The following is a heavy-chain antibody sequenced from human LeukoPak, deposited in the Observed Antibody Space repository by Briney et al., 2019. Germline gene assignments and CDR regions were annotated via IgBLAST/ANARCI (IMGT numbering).Heavy chain of an antibody. Sequence: GGSLRLSCAASGFTFSSYALSWVRQAPGKGLEWVSDISGSGGTTYYADSVKGRFTISNDNSKNTLYLQMDSLRAEDTAVYYCARDWNVWYFDYWGQGTLVTVSS. D-gene: IGHD1-1*01. CDR1: GFTFSSYA. V-gene: IGHV3-23*01. CDR2: ISGSGGTT. CDR3: ARDWNVWYFDY. J-gene: IGHJ4*02.